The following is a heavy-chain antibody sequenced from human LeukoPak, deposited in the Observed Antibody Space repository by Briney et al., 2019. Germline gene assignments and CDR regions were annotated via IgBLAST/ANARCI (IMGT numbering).Heavy chain of an antibody. D-gene: IGHD3-10*01. CDR3: ASFEERSDHFDY. V-gene: IGHV3-23*01. CDR1: GFTFSSYA. J-gene: IGHJ4*02. CDR2: ISGSGGST. Sequence: PGGSLRPSCAASGFTFSSYAMSWVRQAPGKGLEWVSAISGSGGSTYYADSVKGRFTISRDNSKNTLYLQMNSLRAEDTAVYYCASFEERSDHFDYWGQGTLVIVSS.